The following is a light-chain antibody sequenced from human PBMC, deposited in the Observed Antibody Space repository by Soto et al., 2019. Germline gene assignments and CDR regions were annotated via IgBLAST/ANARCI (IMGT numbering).Light chain of an antibody. V-gene: IGKV3-20*01. CDR3: QQYDHWWT. Sequence: EIVLTQSPGTLSLSPGERATLSFRASQSVISSYLAWYQQNPGQAPRLLIYAASTRATGIPDRFSGSGSGTEFTLTIRSLHSEDFGVYYCQQYDHWWTFGQGTKVDIK. CDR1: QSVISSY. CDR2: AAS. J-gene: IGKJ1*01.